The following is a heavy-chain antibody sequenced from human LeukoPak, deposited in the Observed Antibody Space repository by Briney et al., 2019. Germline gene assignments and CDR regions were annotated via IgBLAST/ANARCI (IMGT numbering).Heavy chain of an antibody. J-gene: IGHJ4*02. CDR3: AKDYYDSSGYPSYLDY. CDR1: GFTFTSYA. CDR2: ISGSGGRT. D-gene: IGHD3-22*01. V-gene: IGHV3-23*01. Sequence: GGSLRLSCAASGFTFTSYAMNWVRQAPGKGLEWVSVISGSGGRTYYADSVKGRFTISRDNSKNTLYLQMNSLRAEDTAVYYCAKDYYDSSGYPSYLDYWGQGTLVTVSS.